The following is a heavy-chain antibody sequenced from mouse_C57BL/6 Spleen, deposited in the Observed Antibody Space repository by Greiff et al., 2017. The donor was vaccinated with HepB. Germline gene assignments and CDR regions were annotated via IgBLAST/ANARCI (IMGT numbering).Heavy chain of an antibody. CDR2: IWRGGST. J-gene: IGHJ4*01. CDR1: GFSLTSYG. CDR3: ARNERSYAMDY. Sequence: GFSLTSYGVHWVRQSPGKGLEWLGVIWRGGSTDYNAAFMSRLSITKDNSKSQVFFKMNSLQADDTAIYYCARNERSYAMDYWGQGTSVTVSS. V-gene: IGHV2-5*01.